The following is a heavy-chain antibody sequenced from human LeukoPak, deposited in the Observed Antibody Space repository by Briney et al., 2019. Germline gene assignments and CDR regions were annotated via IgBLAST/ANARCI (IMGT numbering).Heavy chain of an antibody. J-gene: IGHJ4*02. CDR1: GGSISSGYYY. D-gene: IGHD4-17*01. V-gene: IGHV4-61*02. CDR3: AREDDDYGANEGY. CDR2: IYTSGST. Sequence: SETLSLTCTVSGGSISSGYYYWNWIRQPAGKGLEWIGRIYTSGSTNYNPSLKSRVTISVDTSKNQFSLKLSSVTAADTAVYYCAREDDDYGANEGYWGQGTLVTVSS.